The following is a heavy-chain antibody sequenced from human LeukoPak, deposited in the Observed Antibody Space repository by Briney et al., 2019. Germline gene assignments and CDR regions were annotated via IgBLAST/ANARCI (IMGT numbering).Heavy chain of an antibody. D-gene: IGHD3-16*02. CDR2: ISAYNGNT. V-gene: IGHV1-18*04. CDR3: AREDATYVWGSYRSNTLDY. CDR1: GYTFTSYG. J-gene: IGHJ4*02. Sequence: GASVKVSCKASGYTFTSYGISWVRQAPGQGLEWMGWISAYNGNTNYAQKLQGRVTMTTDTFTSTAYMELRSLRSDDTAVYYCAREDATYVWGSYRSNTLDYWGQGTLVTVSS.